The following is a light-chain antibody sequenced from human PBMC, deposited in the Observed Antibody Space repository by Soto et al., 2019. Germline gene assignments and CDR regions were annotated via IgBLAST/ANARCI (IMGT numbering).Light chain of an antibody. CDR3: QQYNPPWT. CDR1: QDVSGH. Sequence: EIVMTQSPATLSVSPGERATLSCRASQDVSGHLAWFQQKPDQAPRLLIYDTSTRATAIPVRFSGSGSGTEFTLTISSLQSEDFAVYFCQQYNPPWTFGQGTKVEIK. V-gene: IGKV3-15*01. J-gene: IGKJ1*01. CDR2: DTS.